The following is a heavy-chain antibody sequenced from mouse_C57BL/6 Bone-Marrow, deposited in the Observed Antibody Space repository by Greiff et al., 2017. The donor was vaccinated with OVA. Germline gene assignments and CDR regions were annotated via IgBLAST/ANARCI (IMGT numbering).Heavy chain of an antibody. J-gene: IGHJ2*01. CDR2: IHPNSGST. CDR1: GYTFTSYW. CDR3: AREGYSSSHYFDY. V-gene: IGHV1-64*01. Sequence: VQLQQPGAELVKPGASVKLSCKASGYTFTSYWMHWVKQRPGQGLEWIGMIHPNSGSTNYNEKFKSKATLTVDKSSSTAYMQLSSLTSEDSAVYSGAREGYSSSHYFDYWGQGTTLTVSS. D-gene: IGHD1-1*01.